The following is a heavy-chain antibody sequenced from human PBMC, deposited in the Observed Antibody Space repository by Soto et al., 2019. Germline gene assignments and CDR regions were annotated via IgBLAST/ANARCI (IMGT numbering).Heavy chain of an antibody. D-gene: IGHD2-15*01. CDR3: ARGYWSPFDY. Sequence: GGSLRLSCAASGFTFSSYAMHWVRQAPGKGLEWVAVISYDGSNKYYADSVKGRFTISRDNSKNTLYLQMNSLRAEDTAVYYCARGYWSPFDYWGQGTLVTVSS. V-gene: IGHV3-30-3*01. CDR2: ISYDGSNK. J-gene: IGHJ4*02. CDR1: GFTFSSYA.